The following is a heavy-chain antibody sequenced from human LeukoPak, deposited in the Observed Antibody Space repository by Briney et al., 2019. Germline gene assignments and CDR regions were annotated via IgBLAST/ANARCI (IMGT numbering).Heavy chain of an antibody. CDR1: GFTFSDYY. D-gene: IGHD3-22*01. CDR2: ISSSGSTI. J-gene: IGHJ4*02. Sequence: GGSLRLSCAASGFTFSDYYMSWIRQAPGKGLEWVSYISSSGSTIYYADSVKGQFTISRDNAKNSLYLQMNSLRAEDTAVYYCARARGGYDSSGYYQYYFDYWGQGTLVTVSS. CDR3: ARARGGYDSSGYYQYYFDY. V-gene: IGHV3-11*01.